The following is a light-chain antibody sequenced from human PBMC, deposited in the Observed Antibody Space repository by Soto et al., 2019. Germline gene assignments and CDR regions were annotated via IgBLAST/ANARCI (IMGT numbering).Light chain of an antibody. J-gene: IGKJ4*01. CDR2: AAS. Sequence: DIQMTQSPSSLSASVGDRVTITCRASQGISTYLAWYQQKPGKDPKLLIYAASTLQSGVPSRFSGSGSGTDFTLTISSLQPEDVATYYCQKYNSAPLTFGGGTKVEIK. CDR3: QKYNSAPLT. V-gene: IGKV1-27*01. CDR1: QGISTY.